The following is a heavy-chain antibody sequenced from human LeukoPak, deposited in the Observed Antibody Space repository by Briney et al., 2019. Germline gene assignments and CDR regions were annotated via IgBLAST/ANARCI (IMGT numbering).Heavy chain of an antibody. V-gene: IGHV1-18*01. D-gene: IGHD5-18*01. Sequence: GASVKVSCKASGYTFTSYAISWVRQAPGQGLEWMGWISGYNGNTKYAQKVQGRVTMTTDTSTSTAYMELRNLRSDDTAVYYCARGHSYGSDYYYGMDVWGQGTTVTVSS. CDR2: ISGYNGNT. CDR1: GYTFTSYA. J-gene: IGHJ6*02. CDR3: ARGHSYGSDYYYGMDV.